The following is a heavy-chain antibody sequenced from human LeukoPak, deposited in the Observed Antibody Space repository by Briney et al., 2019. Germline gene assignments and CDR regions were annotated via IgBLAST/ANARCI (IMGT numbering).Heavy chain of an antibody. CDR1: GGSFSGYY. Sequence: SETLSLTCAVYGGSFSGYYWSWIRQPPGKGLEWIGYIYHSGSTYYDPSLKSRVTISVDRSKNQFSLKLSSVTAADTAVYYCAGGGFGYYDSSGYLDYWGQGTLVTVSS. J-gene: IGHJ4*02. V-gene: IGHV4-34*01. CDR2: IYHSGST. CDR3: AGGGFGYYDSSGYLDY. D-gene: IGHD3-22*01.